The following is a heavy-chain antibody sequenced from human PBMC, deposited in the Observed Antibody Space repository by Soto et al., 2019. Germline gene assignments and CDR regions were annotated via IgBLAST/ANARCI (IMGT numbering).Heavy chain of an antibody. CDR1: GFTFSSYG. Sequence: GGSLRLSCAASGFTFSSYGMHWVRQAPGKGLEWVAVISYDGSNKYYADSVKGRFTISRDNSKNTLYLQMNSLRAEDTAVYYCAKEVEMATITSYSFNWFDPWGQGTLVTVSS. V-gene: IGHV3-30*18. CDR3: AKEVEMATITSYSFNWFDP. CDR2: ISYDGSNK. D-gene: IGHD5-12*01. J-gene: IGHJ5*02.